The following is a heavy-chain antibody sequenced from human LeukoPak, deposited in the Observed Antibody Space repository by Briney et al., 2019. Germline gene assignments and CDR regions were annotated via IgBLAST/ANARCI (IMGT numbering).Heavy chain of an antibody. J-gene: IGHJ4*02. CDR2: IYPGDSGT. V-gene: IGHV5-51*01. CDR1: GNSFTTYW. D-gene: IGHD7-27*01. Sequence: GESLKISCKGSGNSFTTYWIAWVRQMPGKGLEWMGIIYPGDSGTRYSPSFQGQVTISADKSISTAYLQWSSLKASDTAMYYCARGPHSWGFFDYWGQGTLVTVPS. CDR3: ARGPHSWGFFDY.